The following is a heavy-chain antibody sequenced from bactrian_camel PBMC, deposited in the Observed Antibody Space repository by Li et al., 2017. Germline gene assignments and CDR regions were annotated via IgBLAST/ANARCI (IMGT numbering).Heavy chain of an antibody. Sequence: HVQLVESGGGSVQAGGSLTLSCAASGLVYPFWSMAWFRQAPGKEREGVARIDSRGTTEYVDSVKGRFTVFKGNAGKTLYLQMNSLRPEDTGMYYCAFEIQPRVGGLDYSQGAPMAPLCPTQGYWGQGTRSPSP. D-gene: IGHD7*01. V-gene: IGHV3S55*01. J-gene: IGHJ4*01. CDR2: IDSRGTT. CDR3: AFEIQPRVGGLDYSQGAPMAPLCPTQGY. CDR1: GLVYPFWS.